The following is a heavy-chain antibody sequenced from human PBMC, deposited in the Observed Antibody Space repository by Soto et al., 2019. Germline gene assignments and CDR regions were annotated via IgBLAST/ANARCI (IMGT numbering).Heavy chain of an antibody. CDR1: GFSLSTIGVG. CDR2: IYWDDDK. CDR3: AHRRGKLGSVDF. D-gene: IGHD2-15*01. J-gene: IGHJ4*02. Sequence: SGPTLVNPTQTLTLTCTFSGFSLSTIGVGVGWIRQPPGKALEWLALIYWDDDKRYSPSLKSRLTITKDTSKNQVVLTMTNMDPVDTATYYCAHRRGKLGSVDFWGQGTLVTVSS. V-gene: IGHV2-5*02.